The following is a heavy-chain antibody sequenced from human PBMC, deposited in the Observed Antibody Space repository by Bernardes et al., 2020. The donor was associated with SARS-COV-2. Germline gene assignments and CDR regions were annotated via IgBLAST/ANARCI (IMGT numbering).Heavy chain of an antibody. D-gene: IGHD2-15*01. V-gene: IGHV3-33*01. J-gene: IGHJ4*02. Sequence: VGSLSLSCAASGFTFSSSGMHWVRQAPGKGLEWVALIWYDGSNKNYVDSVKGRFTVSRDNSKNTLFLQMNSLRAEDTAVYYCARGLQYYYFDYWGQGTLVTVSS. CDR3: ARGLQYYYFDY. CDR2: IWYDGSNK. CDR1: GFTFSSSG.